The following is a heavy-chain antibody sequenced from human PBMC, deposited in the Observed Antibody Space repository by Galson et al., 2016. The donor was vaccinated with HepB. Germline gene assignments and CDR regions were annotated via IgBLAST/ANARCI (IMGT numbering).Heavy chain of an antibody. CDR1: GLSLSTRGVG. CDR2: IYWDDDR. Sequence: PALVKPTQTLTLTCTFSGLSLSTRGVGVAWIRQPPGKALEWLALIYWDDDRRYSPSLKISLTITKDTSKNQVVLTMTNMDPVDTATYYCAHGSGIEYRPRLLTGLGVWGQGTTVTVSS. V-gene: IGHV2-5*02. J-gene: IGHJ6*02. CDR3: AHGSGIEYRPRLLTGLGV. D-gene: IGHD2-2*01.